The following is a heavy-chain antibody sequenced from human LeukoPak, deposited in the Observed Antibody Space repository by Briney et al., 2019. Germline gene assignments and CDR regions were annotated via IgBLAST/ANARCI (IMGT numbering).Heavy chain of an antibody. CDR1: GFTFSSYA. J-gene: IGHJ4*02. Sequence: PGGSLRLSCAASGFTFSSYAMHWVRQAPGKGLEWVAVISYDGSNKYCADSVKGRFTISRDNSKNTLYLHMNSLRAEDTAVYYCARDLTGATLDYWGQGTLVTVSS. D-gene: IGHD1-26*01. V-gene: IGHV3-30*04. CDR2: ISYDGSNK. CDR3: ARDLTGATLDY.